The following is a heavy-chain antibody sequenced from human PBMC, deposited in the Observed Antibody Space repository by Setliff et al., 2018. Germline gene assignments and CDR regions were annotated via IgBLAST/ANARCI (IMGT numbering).Heavy chain of an antibody. CDR1: GYSISGGYY. CDR3: ARQPEGGYYDSSGYYGMAPYYFDY. J-gene: IGHJ4*02. V-gene: IGHV4-38-2*01. D-gene: IGHD3-22*01. CDR2: IYHSGST. Sequence: PSETLSLTCAVSGYSISGGYYWGWIRQPPGKGLEWIGSIYHSGSTYYNPSLKSRVTISVDTSKNQFSLKLSSVTAADTAVYYCARQPEGGYYDSSGYYGMAPYYFDYWGQGTPVTVSS.